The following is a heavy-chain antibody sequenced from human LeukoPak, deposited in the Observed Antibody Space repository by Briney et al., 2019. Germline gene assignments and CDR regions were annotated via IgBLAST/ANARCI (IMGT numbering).Heavy chain of an antibody. CDR2: INPNSGDT. V-gene: IGHV1-2*02. D-gene: IGHD5-12*01. CDR1: GYTFTGYY. J-gene: IGHJ4*02. Sequence: GASVKVSCKASGYTFTGYYVHWVRQAPGQGLEWMGWINPNSGDTNYAQKFQGRVTMTRDTSIRTAYLGLSGLRSDDMAVYYCAKNPYEYYFDYWGQGTLVTVSS. CDR3: AKNPYEYYFDY.